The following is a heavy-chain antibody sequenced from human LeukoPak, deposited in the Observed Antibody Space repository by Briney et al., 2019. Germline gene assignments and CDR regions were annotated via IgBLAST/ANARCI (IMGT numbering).Heavy chain of an antibody. CDR2: MNPNSGDT. J-gene: IGHJ4*02. D-gene: IGHD3-22*01. Sequence: GASVKVSCKASGYTFTNYDINWVRQATGQGLEWMGWMNPNSGDTAYAQRPQGRVTITRNTSISTAYMELSSLRSEDTAVYYCAREDYYDSGSNDYWGQGTLVTVSS. CDR3: AREDYYDSGSNDY. V-gene: IGHV1-8*03. CDR1: GYTFTNYD.